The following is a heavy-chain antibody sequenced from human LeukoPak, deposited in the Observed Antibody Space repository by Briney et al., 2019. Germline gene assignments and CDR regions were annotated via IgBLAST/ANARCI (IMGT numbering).Heavy chain of an antibody. Sequence: GGSLRLSCAASGFTFSTYSMTWVRQAPGKGLEWISHISAASWGIKYADSVKGRFTTSRDNAKNSVFLQMSSLRPEDTAVYYCARARQWLVQGYTNLGAFDIWGQGTMVTVSS. J-gene: IGHJ3*02. V-gene: IGHV3-48*01. CDR2: ISAASWGI. CDR3: ARARQWLVQGYTNLGAFDI. D-gene: IGHD6-19*01. CDR1: GFTFSTYS.